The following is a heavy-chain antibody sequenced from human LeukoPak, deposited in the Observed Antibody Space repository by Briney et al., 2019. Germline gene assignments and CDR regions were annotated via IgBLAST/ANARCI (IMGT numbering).Heavy chain of an antibody. D-gene: IGHD4-17*01. CDR2: ISYDGSNK. J-gene: IGHJ4*02. CDR3: ARVGTVTTSY. CDR1: GFTFSSYA. V-gene: IGHV3-30-3*01. Sequence: GGSLRLSCAASGFTFSSYAMHWVRQAPGKGLEWVAVISYDGSNKYYADSVKGRFTISRDNSKNTLYLQMNSLRAEDTAVYYCARVGTVTTSYWGQGTLVTVSS.